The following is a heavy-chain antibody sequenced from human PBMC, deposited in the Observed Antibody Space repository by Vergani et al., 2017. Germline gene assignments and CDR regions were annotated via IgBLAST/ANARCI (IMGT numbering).Heavy chain of an antibody. D-gene: IGHD5-12*01. CDR2: IYYSGST. Sequence: QLQLQESGPGLVKPSETLSLTCTVSGGSISSSSYYWGWIRQPPGKGLEWIGSIYYSGSTYYNPSLKSRVTISVDTSKNQFSLKLSSVTAADTAVYYCARAPEWLRLLENWFDPWGQGTLVTVSS. V-gene: IGHV4-39*07. J-gene: IGHJ5*02. CDR3: ARAPEWLRLLENWFDP. CDR1: GGSISSSSYY.